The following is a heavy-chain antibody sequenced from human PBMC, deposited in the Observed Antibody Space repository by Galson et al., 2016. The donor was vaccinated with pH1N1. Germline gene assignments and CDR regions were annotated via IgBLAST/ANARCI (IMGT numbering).Heavy chain of an antibody. D-gene: IGHD3-10*01. J-gene: IGHJ4*02. Sequence: SLRLSCAASGLSFNDAWMNWVRQAPGKGLEWVGRIKSKSEGATRDFPPSVRGGFVVSRDDSKSKVSLQMTSLKVGDSGIYYCAAGSGKSDFDYWGQGILVTVSS. V-gene: IGHV3-15*05. CDR3: AAGSGKSDFDY. CDR1: GLSFNDAW. CDR2: IKSKSEGATR.